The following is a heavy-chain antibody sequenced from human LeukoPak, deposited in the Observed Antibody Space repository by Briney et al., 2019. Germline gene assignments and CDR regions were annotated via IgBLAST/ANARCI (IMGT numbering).Heavy chain of an antibody. D-gene: IGHD5-12*01. CDR3: ARPKSYSGAAFDY. V-gene: IGHV5-51*01. J-gene: IGHJ4*02. CDR1: GFTFSSYA. Sequence: PGGSLRLSCAASGFTFSSYAMSWVRQMPGKGLEWMGIIYPGDSDTSYSPSFQGQVTISADKSISTAYLQWSSLKASDTAMYYCARPKSYSGAAFDYWGQGTLVTVSS. CDR2: IYPGDSDT.